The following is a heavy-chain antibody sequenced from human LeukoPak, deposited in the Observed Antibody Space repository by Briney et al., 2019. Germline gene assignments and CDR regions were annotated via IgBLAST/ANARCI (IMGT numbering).Heavy chain of an antibody. CDR2: INHSGSI. CDR3: AKVYSYGPKDDF. Sequence: PSETLSLTCAFYGGSLSNYYWSWIRQPPGKGLEWIGEINHSGSINHNPSLKSRVTISIDTSKNQFSLKLTSVTAADTAVYYCAKVYSYGPKDDFWGQGTLVTVSS. V-gene: IGHV4-34*01. D-gene: IGHD5-18*01. CDR1: GGSLSNYY. J-gene: IGHJ4*02.